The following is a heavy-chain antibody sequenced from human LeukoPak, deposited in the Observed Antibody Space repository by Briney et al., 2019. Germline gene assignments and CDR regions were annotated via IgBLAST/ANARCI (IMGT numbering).Heavy chain of an antibody. CDR2: INSDGSVT. V-gene: IGHV3-74*01. CDR3: ARGNYRTTYCYGMVV. D-gene: IGHD4-11*01. Sequence: GGSLRLSCAASGFTFSSYWMHWVRQAPGKGLVWVSRINSDGSVTSYADSVKGRFTISRDNAKNTLYLQMNSLRGEDTALYYCARGNYRTTYCYGMVVWGQGTTVTVSS. J-gene: IGHJ6*02. CDR1: GFTFSSYW.